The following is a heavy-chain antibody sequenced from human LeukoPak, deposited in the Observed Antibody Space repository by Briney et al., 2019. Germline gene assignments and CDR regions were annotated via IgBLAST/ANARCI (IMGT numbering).Heavy chain of an antibody. J-gene: IGHJ4*02. V-gene: IGHV4-59*12. CDR1: GGSISSYY. CDR2: IYYSGST. Sequence: SETLSLTCTVSGGSISSYYWSWIRQPPGKGLEWIGYIYYSGSTNYNPSLKSRVTISVDTSKNQFSLKLSSVTAADTAVYYCARDSWAYCGGDRYSVWGQGTLVTVSS. CDR3: ARDSWAYCGGDRYSV. D-gene: IGHD2-21*02.